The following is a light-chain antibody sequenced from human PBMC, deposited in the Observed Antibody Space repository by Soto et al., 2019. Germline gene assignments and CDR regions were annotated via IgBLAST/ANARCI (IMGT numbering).Light chain of an antibody. J-gene: IGKJ5*01. V-gene: IGKV1-5*01. CDR3: QQYNSYPIT. CDR2: AAS. Sequence: DIQMTQSPSTLSGSLGDRFAITFRASQTISSWLAWYQQKPGKAPKSLIYAASSLQSGVPSRFSGSGSGTDFTLTISSLQPEDFATYYCQQYNSYPITFGQGTRLEI. CDR1: QTISSW.